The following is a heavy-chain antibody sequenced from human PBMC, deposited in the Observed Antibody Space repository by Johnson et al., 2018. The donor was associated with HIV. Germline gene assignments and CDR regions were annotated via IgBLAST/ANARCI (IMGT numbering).Heavy chain of an antibody. Sequence: VQLVESGGGWVKPGGSLRLSCAASRFTFSDYYMTWIRQAPGKGLEWVANIKQDGSEKYYVDSVKGRFTISRDNAKNSLYLQMNNLRDEDTAVYYCAKNQLLRYDAFNFWGQGTMVTVSS. CDR3: AKNQLLRYDAFNF. CDR2: IKQDGSEK. V-gene: IGHV3-7*01. D-gene: IGHD3-22*01. CDR1: RFTFSDYY. J-gene: IGHJ3*01.